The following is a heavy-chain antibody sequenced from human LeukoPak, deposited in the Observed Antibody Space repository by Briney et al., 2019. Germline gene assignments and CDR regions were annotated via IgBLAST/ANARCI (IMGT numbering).Heavy chain of an antibody. Sequence: GGSLRLSCAASGFSFSSYAMSWVRQAPGKGLEWVSGISGSGGSTYYADSVRGRFTISRDNSKNTLYLQMNSLRAEDTAVYYRAILLIRGFSWGHGTLVTVSS. CDR3: AILLIRGFS. CDR2: ISGSGGST. CDR1: GFSFSSYA. V-gene: IGHV3-23*01. J-gene: IGHJ5*01. D-gene: IGHD3-10*01.